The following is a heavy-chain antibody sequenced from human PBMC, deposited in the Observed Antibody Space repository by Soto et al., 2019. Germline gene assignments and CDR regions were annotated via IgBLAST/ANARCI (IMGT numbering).Heavy chain of an antibody. D-gene: IGHD3-3*01. J-gene: IGHJ4*02. CDR1: GGSISSSSYY. Sequence: QLQLQESGPGLVKPSETLSLTCTVSGGSISSSSYYWGWIRQPPGKGLEWIGSIYYSGSTYYNPSLKSRVTISVDTSKNQFSLKLSSVTAADTAVYYCARRAVYDFWSGYSFDYWGQGTLVTVSS. V-gene: IGHV4-39*01. CDR2: IYYSGST. CDR3: ARRAVYDFWSGYSFDY.